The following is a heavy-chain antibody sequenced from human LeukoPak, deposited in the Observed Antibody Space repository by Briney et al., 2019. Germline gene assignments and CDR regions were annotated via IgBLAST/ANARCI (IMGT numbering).Heavy chain of an antibody. V-gene: IGHV3-23*01. CDR1: GFTFSTYA. CDR2: ISGGGSTI. Sequence: GGSLRLSCAASGFTFSTYAMSWVRQAPGRGLEWVSVISGGGSTIYYADSVKGRFTISRDNSKKTLYLQMNGLRAEDTAVYFCAKGVIAVVPAARGFEYWGQGTLVTVSS. J-gene: IGHJ4*02. CDR3: AKGVIAVVPAARGFEY. D-gene: IGHD2-2*01.